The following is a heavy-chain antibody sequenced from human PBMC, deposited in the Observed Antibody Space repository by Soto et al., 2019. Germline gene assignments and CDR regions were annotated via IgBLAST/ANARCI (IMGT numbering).Heavy chain of an antibody. CDR2: ISYDGSNK. CDR1: GFTFSSYG. J-gene: IGHJ4*02. V-gene: IGHV3-30*18. Sequence: GGSLRLSCAASGFTFSSYGMHWVRQAPGKGLEWVAVISYDGSNKYYADSVKGRFTISRDNSKNTLYLQMNSLRAEDTAVYYCAKDESDYWGQGTLVTVSS. CDR3: AKDESDY.